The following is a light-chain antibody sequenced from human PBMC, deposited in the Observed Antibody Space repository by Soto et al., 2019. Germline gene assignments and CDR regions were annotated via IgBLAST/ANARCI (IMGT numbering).Light chain of an antibody. CDR1: SSDVGAYNF. V-gene: IGLV2-14*03. CDR2: NVY. Sequence: QSALTQPASVSGSPGQSITISCTGTSSDVGAYNFVSWHQQHPGKAPKLMIYNVYDRPSGISYRFSGSKSGNTASLTISGLQGEDEADYYCSAYTVSGTSVFGPRTKIT. CDR3: SAYTVSGTSV. J-gene: IGLJ1*01.